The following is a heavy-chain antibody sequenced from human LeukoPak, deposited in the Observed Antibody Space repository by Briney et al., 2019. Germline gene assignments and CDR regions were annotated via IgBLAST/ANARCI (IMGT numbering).Heavy chain of an antibody. CDR3: ARSYYGSGTSYGMDV. D-gene: IGHD3-10*01. J-gene: IGHJ6*02. Sequence: PGGSLRLSCAVSGFTFSRHWMSWVRHAPGKGLECLANIKQDGREKYYVDSVEGRFTISRDNAKNSLYLQMNSLRAEDTAVYYCARSYYGSGTSYGMDVWGQGTTVTVSS. CDR1: GFTFSRHW. CDR2: IKQDGREK. V-gene: IGHV3-7*01.